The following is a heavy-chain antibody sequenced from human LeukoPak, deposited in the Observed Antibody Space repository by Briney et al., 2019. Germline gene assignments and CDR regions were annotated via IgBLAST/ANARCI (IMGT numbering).Heavy chain of an antibody. D-gene: IGHD3-10*01. CDR3: ARLPLITMARGSPSGGDY. Sequence: ASVKVSCEASGYTFTSYGISWVRQAPGQGLEWMGWNSAYNGNTNYAQKLQGRVTMTTDTSTSTAYMELRSLRSDDTAVYYCARLPLITMARGSPSGGDYWGQGTLVTVSS. J-gene: IGHJ4*02. CDR1: GYTFTSYG. V-gene: IGHV1-18*01. CDR2: NSAYNGNT.